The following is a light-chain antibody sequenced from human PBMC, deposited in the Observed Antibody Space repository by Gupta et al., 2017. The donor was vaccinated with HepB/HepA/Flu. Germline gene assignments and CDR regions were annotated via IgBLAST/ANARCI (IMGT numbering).Light chain of an antibody. CDR2: SNN. CDR1: SSNIGSNT. CDR3: AAWDDSLNGVV. J-gene: IGLJ2*01. V-gene: IGLV1-44*01. Sequence: QSVLTQPPSASGTPGQRVTISSSGSSSNIGSNTVNWYQQLPGTAPKHLIYSNNQRPSGVPDRFSGSKSGTSASLAISGLQSEDEADYYCAAWDDSLNGVVFGGGTKLTVL.